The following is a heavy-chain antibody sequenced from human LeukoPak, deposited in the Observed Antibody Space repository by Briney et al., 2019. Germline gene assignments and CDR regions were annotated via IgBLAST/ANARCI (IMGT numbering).Heavy chain of an antibody. CDR1: GGSISSGSYY. CDR2: TYTSGNT. J-gene: IGHJ4*02. D-gene: IGHD1-26*01. V-gene: IGHV4-61*02. CDR3: ARGRVSGSYRHAFDY. Sequence: PSETLSLTCTVSGGSISSGSYYWSWIRHPAGKGLEWIGRTYTSGNTSYNPSLKSRVTISVDTSKNQFSLKLSSVTAADTAVYYCARGRVSGSYRHAFDYWGQGTLVTVSS.